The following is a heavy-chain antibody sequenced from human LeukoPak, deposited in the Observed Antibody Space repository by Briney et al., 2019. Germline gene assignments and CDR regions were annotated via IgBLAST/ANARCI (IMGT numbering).Heavy chain of an antibody. D-gene: IGHD3-10*01. CDR3: ARVLDGSGSYYKSSLPYNWFDP. Sequence: GGSLRLSCAASGFTFSSYSMNWVRQAPGKGLEWVSSISSSSSYIYYADSVKGRFTISRDNAKNSLYLQMNSLRAEDTAVYYCARVLDGSGSYYKSSLPYNWFDPWGQGTLVTVSS. V-gene: IGHV3-21*01. CDR1: GFTFSSYS. CDR2: ISSSSSYI. J-gene: IGHJ5*02.